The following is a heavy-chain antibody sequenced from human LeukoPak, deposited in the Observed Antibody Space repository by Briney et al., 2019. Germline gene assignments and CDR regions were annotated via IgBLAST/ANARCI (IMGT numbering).Heavy chain of an antibody. V-gene: IGHV1-8*03. Sequence: ASVKVSCKASGYTFTSYDINWVRQATGQGLEWMGWMNPNSGNTGCAQKFQGRVTITRNTSISTAYMELSSLRSEDTAVYYCARGKRRITMVRGVPIVYYYYYMDVWGKGTTVTISS. CDR3: ARGKRRITMVRGVPIVYYYYYMDV. CDR1: GYTFTSYD. CDR2: MNPNSGNT. D-gene: IGHD3-10*01. J-gene: IGHJ6*03.